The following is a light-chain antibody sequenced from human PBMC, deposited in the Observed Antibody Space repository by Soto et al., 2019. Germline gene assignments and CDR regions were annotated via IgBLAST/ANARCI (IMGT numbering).Light chain of an antibody. V-gene: IGKV3D-20*02. CDR2: GAS. CDR3: QQRSNWPIT. J-gene: IGKJ5*01. Sequence: EILMTQSPATLSVSPGERATLSCRASQSVSSSYLAWYQQKPGQAPRLLIYGASSRATGIPDRFSGSGSGTDFTLTISRLEPEDFAVYYCQQRSNWPITFGQGTRLEIK. CDR1: QSVSSSY.